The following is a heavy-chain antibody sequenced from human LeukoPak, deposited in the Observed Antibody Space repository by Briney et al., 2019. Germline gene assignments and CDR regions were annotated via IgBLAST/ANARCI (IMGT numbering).Heavy chain of an antibody. CDR2: IRYDGSNK. V-gene: IGHV3-30*02. CDR1: GFTFSSYG. J-gene: IGHJ4*02. Sequence: GGSLRLSCAASGFTFSSYGMHWVRQAPGKGLEWVAFIRYDGSNKYYADSVKGRFTISRDNSKNTLYLQMNSLRAEDTAVYYCANVFTAMVTWSLPFYWGQGTLVTVSS. CDR3: ANVFTAMVTWSLPFY. D-gene: IGHD5-18*01.